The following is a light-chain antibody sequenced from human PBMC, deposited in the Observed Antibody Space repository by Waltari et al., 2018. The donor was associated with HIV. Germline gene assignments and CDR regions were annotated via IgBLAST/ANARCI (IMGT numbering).Light chain of an antibody. CDR2: GAS. CDR3: LQYGSLPYS. CDR1: QSVPRTV. V-gene: IGKV3-20*01. J-gene: IGKJ2*03. Sequence: EIVLTPSPGTLSLSPGDRATLSCRDSQSVPRTVLAWYQQKRGQTPRRLIYGASSRASGIPDRFRGGGSGADFTLTISRLEPEDFAVYYCLQYGSLPYSFGQGTNLEIK.